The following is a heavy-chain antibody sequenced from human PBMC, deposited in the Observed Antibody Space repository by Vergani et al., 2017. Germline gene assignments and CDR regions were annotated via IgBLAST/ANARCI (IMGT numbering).Heavy chain of an antibody. Sequence: QVQLVQSGAEVKKPGSSVKVSCKASGGTFSSHTISWVRQAPGQGLEWMGRIIPILGIANYAQKFQGRVTITADKSTSTAYMELSSLRSEDTAVYYCASNDYGDYGNFDYWGQGTLVTVSS. CDR1: GGTFSSHT. D-gene: IGHD4-17*01. CDR3: ASNDYGDYGNFDY. CDR2: IIPILGIA. V-gene: IGHV1-69*02. J-gene: IGHJ4*02.